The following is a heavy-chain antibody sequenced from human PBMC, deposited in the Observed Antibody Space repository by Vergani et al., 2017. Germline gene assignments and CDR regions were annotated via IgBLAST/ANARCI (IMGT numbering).Heavy chain of an antibody. CDR1: GYSFTSYW. CDR3: ARRVEYEILTVYNLRYNWFDP. V-gene: IGHV5-51*01. D-gene: IGHD3-9*01. Sequence: EVQLVQSGAEVKKPGESLKISCKGSGYSFTSYWIGWVRQMPGKGLEWMGIIYPGDSDTRYSPSFQGQVTISADKSISTAYLQWSSLKASDTAMYYCARRVEYEILTVYNLRYNWFDPWGQGTLVTVSS. CDR2: IYPGDSDT. J-gene: IGHJ5*02.